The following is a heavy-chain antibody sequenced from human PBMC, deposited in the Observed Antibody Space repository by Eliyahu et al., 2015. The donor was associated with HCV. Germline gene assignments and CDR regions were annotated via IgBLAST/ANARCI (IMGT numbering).Heavy chain of an antibody. Sequence: QVQLVESGGGVVQPGXSLXLSXVAXGFTFSXXAXHWVRQAPGKGPEWVAVISNDGNKMFYADSVNGRFTVSRDNSENTLYLQMNSLRTEDTAMYYCAKVPVPVGLGLYNWFDPWGQGTLVTVSS. D-gene: IGHD2-2*01. CDR2: ISNDGNKM. CDR3: AKVPVPVGLGLYNWFDP. J-gene: IGHJ5*02. CDR1: GFTFSXXA. V-gene: IGHV3-30*18.